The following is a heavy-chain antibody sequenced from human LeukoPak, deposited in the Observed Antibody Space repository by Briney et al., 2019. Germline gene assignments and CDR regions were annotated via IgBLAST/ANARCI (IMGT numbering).Heavy chain of an antibody. J-gene: IGHJ4*02. Sequence: SVKVSCKASGGTFSSYAISWVRQAPGQGLEWMGGIIPIFGTANYAQKFQGRVTITTDESTSTAYMELSSLRSEDTAVYYCARDGFRYCRGGSCYPYWGQGTLVTVSS. CDR1: GGTFSSYA. V-gene: IGHV1-69*05. D-gene: IGHD2-15*01. CDR2: IIPIFGTA. CDR3: ARDGFRYCRGGSCYPY.